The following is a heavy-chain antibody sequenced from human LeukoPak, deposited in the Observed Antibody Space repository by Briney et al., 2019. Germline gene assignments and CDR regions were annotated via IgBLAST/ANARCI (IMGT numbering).Heavy chain of an antibody. CDR2: ISCSGSTI. D-gene: IGHD3-10*01. CDR1: GFTFSSYE. J-gene: IGHJ4*02. Sequence: PGGSLRLSCAASGFTFSSYEMNWVRQAPGKGLEWVSYISCSGSTIYYADSVKGRFTISRDNAKNSLYLQMNSLRAEDTAVYYCARDRLPGYGSGNHQEFDYWGQGTLVTVSS. V-gene: IGHV3-48*03. CDR3: ARDRLPGYGSGNHQEFDY.